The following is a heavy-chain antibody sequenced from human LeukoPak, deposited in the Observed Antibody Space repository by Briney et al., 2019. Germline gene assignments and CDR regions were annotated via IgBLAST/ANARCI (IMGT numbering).Heavy chain of an antibody. J-gene: IGHJ4*02. D-gene: IGHD1-26*01. V-gene: IGHV3-21*01. CDR2: ISSSSGYI. CDR1: GFTFSSYS. CDR3: ARDSYSGSYSYFDY. Sequence: PGGSLRLSCAASGFTFSSYSMNWVRQAPGKGLEWVSSISSSSGYIYYADSVKGRFTISRDNAKNSLFLQMNSLRAEDTAVYYCARDSYSGSYSYFDYWGQGTLVTVSS.